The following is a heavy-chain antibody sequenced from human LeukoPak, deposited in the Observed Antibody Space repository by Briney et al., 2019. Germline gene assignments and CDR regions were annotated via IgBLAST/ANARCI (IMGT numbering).Heavy chain of an antibody. CDR2: ISSNGGST. CDR1: GFTFSSYA. D-gene: IGHD3-10*01. J-gene: IGHJ4*02. Sequence: GGSLRLSCAASGFTFSSYAMHWVRQAPGKGLEYVSAISSNGGSTYYANSVKGRFTISRDNSKNTLHLQMNSLRAADTAVYYCAKLWFGESAHFDYWGQGTLVTVSA. V-gene: IGHV3-64*01. CDR3: AKLWFGESAHFDY.